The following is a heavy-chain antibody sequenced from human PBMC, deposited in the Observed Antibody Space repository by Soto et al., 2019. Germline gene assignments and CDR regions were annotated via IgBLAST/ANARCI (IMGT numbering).Heavy chain of an antibody. D-gene: IGHD6-13*01. CDR2: VYNSGST. V-gene: IGHV4-59*01. CDR1: GGSISSNY. J-gene: IGHJ4*02. Sequence: LSLTCTVSGGSISSNYWTWIRQPPGKGLEWIGYVYNSGSTNYNPSLKSRVPISEDTSKSQFSLKGNSMTAADTAVYYCARYRREAVAGYTLDNWGQGILVTVSS. CDR3: ARYRREAVAGYTLDN.